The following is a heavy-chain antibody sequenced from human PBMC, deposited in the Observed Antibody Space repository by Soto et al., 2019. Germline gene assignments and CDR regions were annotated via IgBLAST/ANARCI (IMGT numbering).Heavy chain of an antibody. Sequence: SVKVSCKASGFTFTSSAVQWVRQARGQRLEWIGWIVVGSGNTNYAQKFQERVTITRDMSTSTAYMELSSLRSEDTAVYYCAASLVVADAFDIWGQGTMVTVSS. V-gene: IGHV1-58*01. CDR3: AASLVVADAFDI. CDR2: IVVGSGNT. J-gene: IGHJ3*02. D-gene: IGHD3-22*01. CDR1: GFTFTSSA.